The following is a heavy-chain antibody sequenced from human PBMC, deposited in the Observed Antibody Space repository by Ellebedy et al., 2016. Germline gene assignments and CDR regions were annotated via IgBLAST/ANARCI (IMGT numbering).Heavy chain of an antibody. J-gene: IGHJ4*02. V-gene: IGHV3-33*01. CDR1: GFTFSSYG. D-gene: IGHD5-24*01. Sequence: GGSLRLXCAASGFTFSSYGMHWVRQAPGKGLEWVAVIWYDGSNKYYADSVKGRFTISRDNSKNTLYLQMNSLRAEDTAVYYCARDPEMAKSLDYWGQGTLVTVSS. CDR2: IWYDGSNK. CDR3: ARDPEMAKSLDY.